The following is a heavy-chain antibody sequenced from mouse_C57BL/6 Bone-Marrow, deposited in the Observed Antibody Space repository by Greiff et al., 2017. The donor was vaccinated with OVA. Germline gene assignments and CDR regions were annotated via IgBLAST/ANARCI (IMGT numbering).Heavy chain of an antibody. CDR1: GFTFSDYY. CDR2: ISNGGGST. J-gene: IGHJ4*01. Sequence: EVMLVESGGGLVQPGGSLKLSCAASGFTFSDYYMYWVRQTPEKRLEWVAYISNGGGSTYYPDTVKGRFTISRDNAKNTLYLQMSRLKSEDTAMYYCARQVYYYGSSKGNAMDYWGQGTSVTVSS. V-gene: IGHV5-12*01. D-gene: IGHD1-1*01. CDR3: ARQVYYYGSSKGNAMDY.